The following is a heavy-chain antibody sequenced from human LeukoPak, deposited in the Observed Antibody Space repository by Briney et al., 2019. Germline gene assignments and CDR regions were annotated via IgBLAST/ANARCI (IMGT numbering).Heavy chain of an antibody. Sequence: SETLSLTCTVSGGSISSGSYYWSWVRQPPGKGLEWIAFVHKTGSINYNPSLKSRATISMDTSNSQFSLHVNSVTAADTAVYYCTKYGGSPANYFDSWGPGTLVTVSP. CDR2: VHKTGSI. D-gene: IGHD1-26*01. J-gene: IGHJ4*02. CDR3: TKYGGSPANYFDS. CDR1: GGSISSGSYY. V-gene: IGHV4-61*01.